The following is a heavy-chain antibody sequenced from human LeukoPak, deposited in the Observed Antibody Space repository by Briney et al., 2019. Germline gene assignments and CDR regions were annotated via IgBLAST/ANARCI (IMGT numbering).Heavy chain of an antibody. D-gene: IGHD6-19*01. J-gene: IGHJ4*02. CDR3: AKGYSSGSPPYY. CDR2: ISGGTYHI. Sequence: GGSLRLSCAASGFTFSSYTMNWVRQSPGKGLEWVSSISGGTYHIYYADSVKGRFTISRDNAQNSLFLQMNSLRAEDTAVYYCAKGYSSGSPPYYWGQGTLVTVSS. V-gene: IGHV3-21*01. CDR1: GFTFSSYT.